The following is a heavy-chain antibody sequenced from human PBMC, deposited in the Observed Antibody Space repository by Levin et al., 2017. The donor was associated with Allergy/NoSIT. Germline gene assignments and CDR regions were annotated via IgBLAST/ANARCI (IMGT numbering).Heavy chain of an antibody. CDR3: TRALTALVDDSFGM. V-gene: IGHV1-46*01. CDR1: GYTFTTYY. CDR2: INPSSGDT. J-gene: IGHJ3*02. Sequence: GESLKISCKASGYTFTTYYMHWVRQAPGQGLEWMGIINPSSGDTNYAQKFQGRLTMARDTSTSTVYMELSSLRSEDTAVYYCTRALTALVDDSFGMWGQGTMVTVSS. D-gene: IGHD5-18*01.